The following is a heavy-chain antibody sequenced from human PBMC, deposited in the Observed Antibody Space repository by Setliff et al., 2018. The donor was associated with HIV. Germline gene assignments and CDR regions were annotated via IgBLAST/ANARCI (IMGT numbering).Heavy chain of an antibody. V-gene: IGHV4-34*01. D-gene: IGHD2-2*01. Sequence: SETLSLTCAVYGGSFSGYYWSWIRQPPGKGLEWIGEINHSGSTNYNPSLKSRVTISVDTSKNQFSLKLSSVTAADTAVYYCARRNVVVPAALDYWGQGTLVTVSS. CDR1: GGSFSGYY. J-gene: IGHJ4*02. CDR3: ARRNVVVPAALDY. CDR2: INHSGST.